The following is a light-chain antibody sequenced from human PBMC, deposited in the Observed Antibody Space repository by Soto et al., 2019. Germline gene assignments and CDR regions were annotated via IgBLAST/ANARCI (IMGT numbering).Light chain of an antibody. CDR3: SSYTSSGIV. J-gene: IGLJ1*01. V-gene: IGLV2-14*01. CDR1: SSDVGGYNY. CDR2: EVS. Sequence: QSVLTQPASVSGSPGQSITISCTGTSSDVGGYNYVSWYQQHPGKAPKLMIYEVSNRPSGVSNRFSGSKSGNTASLTISGLQDEDDADYYCSSYTSSGIVFGTGTKLTVL.